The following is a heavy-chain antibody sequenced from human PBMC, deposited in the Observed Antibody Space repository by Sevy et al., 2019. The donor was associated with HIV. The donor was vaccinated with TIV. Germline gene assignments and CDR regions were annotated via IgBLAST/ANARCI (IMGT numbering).Heavy chain of an antibody. D-gene: IGHD3-16*01. CDR1: GFTFITYD. CDR3: TRSGGDRDYGMDV. V-gene: IGHV3-13*01. CDR2: VGPAGDT. Sequence: GGSLRLSCAASGFTFITYDMHWVRHVTGKGLEWVSGVGPAGDTFYPGSVKGRFTISRENAKNSLYLQMNNLRVGDTAVYYCTRSGGDRDYGMDVWGQGTTVTVSS. J-gene: IGHJ6*02.